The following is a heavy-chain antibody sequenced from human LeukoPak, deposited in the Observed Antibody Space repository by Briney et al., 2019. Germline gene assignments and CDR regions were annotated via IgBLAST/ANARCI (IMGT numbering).Heavy chain of an antibody. Sequence: ASVRVSCKASGYTFTGYYLHWVRQAPGQGLEWMGWINPNSGGTDYAQKFQGRVTMTRDTSISTAYMELSSLRSDDTAVYYCARAGYSYGYSGMDVWGQGTSVIVSS. CDR3: ARAGYSYGYSGMDV. J-gene: IGHJ6*02. D-gene: IGHD5-18*01. CDR1: GYTFTGYY. CDR2: INPNSGGT. V-gene: IGHV1-2*02.